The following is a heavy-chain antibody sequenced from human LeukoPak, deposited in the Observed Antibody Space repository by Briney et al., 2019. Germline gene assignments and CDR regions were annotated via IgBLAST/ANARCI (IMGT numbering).Heavy chain of an antibody. CDR3: ARGGYYAYYLDY. J-gene: IGHJ4*02. CDR2: IRSKANSYAT. D-gene: IGHD3-22*01. CDR1: GFTFSGSA. Sequence: GGSLRLSCAASGFTFSGSAMHWVRQASGKGLEWVGRIRSKANSYATAYAASVKGRFTISRDDSKNTAYLQMNSLKTEDTAVYYCARGGYYAYYLDYWGQGSLVTVSS. V-gene: IGHV3-73*01.